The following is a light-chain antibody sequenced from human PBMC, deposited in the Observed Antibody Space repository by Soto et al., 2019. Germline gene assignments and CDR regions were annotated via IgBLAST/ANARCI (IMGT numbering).Light chain of an antibody. CDR1: SSDVGGYNL. Sequence: QSALTQPASVSGSPGQSITISCTGSSSDVGGYNLVSWYQQHPDKGPKVIIHEGTKRPSGVSGRFPGSKAGNTASLTISGLQGEGKAGLFRCISSRSNTFVFGSGTKRTVL. CDR2: EGT. V-gene: IGLV2-23*03. J-gene: IGLJ1*01. CDR3: CISSRSNTFV.